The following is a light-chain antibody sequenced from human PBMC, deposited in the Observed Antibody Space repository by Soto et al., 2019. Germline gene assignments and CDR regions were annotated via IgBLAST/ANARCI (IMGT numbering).Light chain of an antibody. CDR2: GAS. CDR3: QQHGSSPIT. J-gene: IGKJ5*01. Sequence: EIVLTQSPGTLSFFPGERATLSCRASRSVTNNYLAWHQQKPGQTPRLLIYGASSRATGTPDRFSGSGSGTDFTLTISRLEPEDFAVYYCQQHGSSPITFGQGTRLEIK. V-gene: IGKV3-20*01. CDR1: RSVTNNY.